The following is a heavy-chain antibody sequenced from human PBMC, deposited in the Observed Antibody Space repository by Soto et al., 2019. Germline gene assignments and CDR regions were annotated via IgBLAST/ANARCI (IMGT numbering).Heavy chain of an antibody. V-gene: IGHV3-11*01. CDR2: ISSGGITI. CDR1: GFTFSDYY. J-gene: IGHJ3*02. D-gene: IGHD3-10*01. Sequence: PGGSLRLSCAASGFTFSDYYMTRIRQAPGKGLEWLSYISSGGITIYYADSVKGRFTVSRDNAKNSMYLQMNNLRVEDTAVYYCARDVLNRASRTAFDIWGQGTMVTVSS. CDR3: ARDVLNRASRTAFDI.